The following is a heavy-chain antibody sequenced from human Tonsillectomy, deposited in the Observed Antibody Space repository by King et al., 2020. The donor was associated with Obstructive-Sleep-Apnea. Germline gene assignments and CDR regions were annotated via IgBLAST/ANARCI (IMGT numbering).Heavy chain of an antibody. CDR1: GYTFTDYY. CDR3: AREYTSTWQEEGLDY. J-gene: IGHJ4*02. Sequence: VQLVESGAEVKKPGASVKVSCKASGYTFTDYYVHWVRQAPGQGLEWMGWINPNSGGTHYAQKVQGRVTMTRDTSISTAYMELSRLRSDDTAMYYCAREYTSTWQEEGLDYWGQGTLVTVSS. V-gene: IGHV1-2*02. D-gene: IGHD6-13*01. CDR2: INPNSGGT.